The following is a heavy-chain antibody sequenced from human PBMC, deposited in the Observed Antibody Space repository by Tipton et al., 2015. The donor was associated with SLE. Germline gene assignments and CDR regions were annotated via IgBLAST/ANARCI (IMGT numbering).Heavy chain of an antibody. CDR2: IYYSGST. CDR3: ARDSRTTAAAFDI. Sequence: TLSLTCTVSGGSISSYYWSWIRQPPGKGLEWIGYIYYSGSTYYNPSLKSRVTISVDTSKNQFSLKLSSVTAADTAVYYCARDSRTTAAAFDIWGQGTMVTVSS. J-gene: IGHJ3*02. V-gene: IGHV4-59*12. D-gene: IGHD1-7*01. CDR1: GGSISSYY.